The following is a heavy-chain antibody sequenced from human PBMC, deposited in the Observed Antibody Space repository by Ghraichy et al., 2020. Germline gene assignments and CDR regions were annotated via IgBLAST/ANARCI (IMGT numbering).Heavy chain of an antibody. CDR3: AKDLGAQESSSTWGGVGY. CDR2: ISWNSGTL. V-gene: IGHV3-9*01. J-gene: IGHJ4*02. CDR1: GFPFDEYA. D-gene: IGHD2-21*01. Sequence: GGSLRLSCAASGFPFDEYAMHWVRQGPGKGLEWVAGISWNSGTLGYADSVKGRFTISRDNAESSRYRQMNSLRAEDTALYYCAKDLGAQESSSTWGGVGYWGQGTLVTVSS.